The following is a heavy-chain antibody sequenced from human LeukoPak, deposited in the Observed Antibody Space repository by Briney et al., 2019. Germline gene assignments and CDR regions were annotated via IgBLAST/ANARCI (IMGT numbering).Heavy chain of an antibody. Sequence: SETLSLTCTVSGGSMSSFYWSWIRQPPGKRLEWIGYIYYSGTTSYNPSLKGRVTISIDTSNNHFSLKVRSVTAGDTAMYYCARGWPDYYSMVIWGPGTTVTVSS. V-gene: IGHV4-59*01. D-gene: IGHD2-15*01. J-gene: IGHJ6*02. CDR1: GGSMSSFY. CDR3: ARGWPDYYSMVI. CDR2: IYYSGTT.